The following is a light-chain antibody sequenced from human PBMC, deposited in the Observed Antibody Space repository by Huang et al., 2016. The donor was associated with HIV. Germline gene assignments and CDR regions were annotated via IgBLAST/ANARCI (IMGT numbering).Light chain of an antibody. CDR3: QKYDSVPRT. Sequence: DIQMTQYPSSLSASVGDRVTITCRASQDIKNYLAWYQQKAGQVPKLLSYAASCLQSGVPSRFSGSGSGTDFTLSITSLQPEDVAIYYCQKYDSVPRTFGQGTKVDIK. V-gene: IGKV1-27*01. J-gene: IGKJ1*01. CDR2: AAS. CDR1: QDIKNY.